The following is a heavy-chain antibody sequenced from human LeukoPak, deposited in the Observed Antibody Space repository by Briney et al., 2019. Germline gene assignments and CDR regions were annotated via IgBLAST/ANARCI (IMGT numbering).Heavy chain of an antibody. V-gene: IGHV1-69*13. D-gene: IGHD2-15*01. J-gene: IGHJ6*02. CDR3: ARVSNCSGGSCYSRYYYGMDV. CDR1: GGTFSSYA. CDR2: IIPIFGTA. Sequence: SVKVSCKASGGTFSSYAISWVRQAPGRGLEWMGGIIPIFGTANYAQKFQGRVTITADESTSTAYMELSGLRSEDTAVYYCARVSNCSGGSCYSRYYYGMDVWGQGTTVTVSS.